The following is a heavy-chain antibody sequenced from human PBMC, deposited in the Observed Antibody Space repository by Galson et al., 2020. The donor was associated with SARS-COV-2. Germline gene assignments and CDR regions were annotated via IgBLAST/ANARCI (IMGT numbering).Heavy chain of an antibody. D-gene: IGHD2-2*01. CDR2: ISYDGTNK. Sequence: GGSLRLSCAASGFTFSSYAMHWVRQTPGKGLEWVAVISYDGTNKHYADSVRGRFTISRDNSKNTLYLHMNSLRHEDTAVYYCTRGDVVEPAAYYYYYYYGMDVWGQGTTVTVSS. CDR1: GFTFSSYA. V-gene: IGHV3-30-3*01. J-gene: IGHJ6*02. CDR3: TRGDVVEPAAYYYYYYYGMDV.